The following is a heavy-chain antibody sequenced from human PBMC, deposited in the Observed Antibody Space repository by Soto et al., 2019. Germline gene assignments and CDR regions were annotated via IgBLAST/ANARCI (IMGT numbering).Heavy chain of an antibody. V-gene: IGHV5-10-1*01. CDR3: ARSGYYSGLYYYYGMDV. Sequence: GESLKISCKGSGYSFTSYWISWVRQMPGKGLEWMGRIDPSDSYTNFSPSFQGHVTISADKSISTAYLQWSSLKASDTAMYYCARSGYYSGLYYYYGMDVWGQGTTVTVSS. CDR2: IDPSDSYT. CDR1: GYSFTSYW. J-gene: IGHJ6*02. D-gene: IGHD3-3*01.